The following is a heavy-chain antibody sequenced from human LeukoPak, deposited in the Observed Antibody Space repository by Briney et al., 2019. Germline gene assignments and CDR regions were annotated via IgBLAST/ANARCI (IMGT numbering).Heavy chain of an antibody. D-gene: IGHD6-13*01. CDR3: ARGMIAASELRLA. CDR1: GGSVSSGRYY. V-gene: IGHV4-39*07. CDR2: INHSGIT. J-gene: IGHJ5*02. Sequence: TSETLSLTCTVSGGSVSSGRYYRSWIRQPPGKGLEWIGEINHSGITRYNPSLKSRVTISVDTSKNQFSLKLNSVTAADTAVYYCARGMIAASELRLAWGQGTLVTVSS.